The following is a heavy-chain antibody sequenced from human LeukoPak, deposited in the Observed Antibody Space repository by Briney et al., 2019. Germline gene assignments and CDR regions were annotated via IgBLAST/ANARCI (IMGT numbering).Heavy chain of an antibody. D-gene: IGHD3-22*01. Sequence: GGSLRLSCAASGFTFNSYSMNWVRQAPGKGLEWVAAISGSRSTYYADSVKGRFTISRDNSENTLYLQMNSLRAEDTAVYYCAKYPRGYYDSSLLGYFDYWGQGTLVTVSS. CDR1: GFTFNSYS. J-gene: IGHJ4*02. CDR3: AKYPRGYYDSSLLGYFDY. V-gene: IGHV3-23*01. CDR2: ISGSRST.